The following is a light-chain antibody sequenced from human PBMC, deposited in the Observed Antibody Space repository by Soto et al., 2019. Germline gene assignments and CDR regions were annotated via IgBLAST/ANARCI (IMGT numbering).Light chain of an antibody. J-gene: IGKJ1*01. CDR2: GAS. V-gene: IGKV3-20*01. CDR3: YQYSDAPWT. CDR1: QSVSRSF. Sequence: EMVLTQSPGTLSLSPGERATLACRASQSVSRSFLAWFQQKPGQAPRLLIYGASSRATGIPDRFSGSGSGTDFSLTISRLEPEDSAVYFCYQYSDAPWTFGLGNTVAIK.